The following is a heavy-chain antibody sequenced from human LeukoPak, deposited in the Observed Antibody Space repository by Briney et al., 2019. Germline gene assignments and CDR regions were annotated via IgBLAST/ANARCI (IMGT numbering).Heavy chain of an antibody. D-gene: IGHD3-22*01. J-gene: IGHJ4*02. CDR3: VRQRYVYGYCDS. Sequence: SETLSLTCAVSGYSISSGRYWGWVRQPPGKGLEWIGSLSHSGSIYYNPSLESRVTKSVDTSKNQSSLRLSSVTAADTAVYYCVRQRYVYGYCDSWGPGTLVTVSS. CDR2: LSHSGSI. CDR1: GYSISSGRY. V-gene: IGHV4-38-2*01.